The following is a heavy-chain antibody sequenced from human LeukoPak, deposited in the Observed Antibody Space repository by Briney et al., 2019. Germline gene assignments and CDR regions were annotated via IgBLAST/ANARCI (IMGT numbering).Heavy chain of an antibody. CDR3: AKVAAAALARIDY. D-gene: IGHD6-13*01. Sequence: PGGSLRLSCAASGFTFSSYAMSWVRQAPGKGLEWVSTISDSDGSTYYADSVKGRFTISRDNSKNTLYLQLNSLRADDTAVYYCAKVAAAALARIDYWGRGTLVTVSS. J-gene: IGHJ4*02. CDR1: GFTFSSYA. V-gene: IGHV3-23*01. CDR2: ISDSDGST.